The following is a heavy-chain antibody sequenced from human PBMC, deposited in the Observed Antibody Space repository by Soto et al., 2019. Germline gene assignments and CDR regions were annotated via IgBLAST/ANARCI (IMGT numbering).Heavy chain of an antibody. J-gene: IGHJ3*02. D-gene: IGHD3-22*01. Sequence: GESLKISCKGSGYSFTSYWISWVRQMPGKGLEWMGRIDPSDSYTNYSPSFQGHVTISADKSISTAYLQWSSLKASDTAMYYCARHPRIYDSSGYFDAFDIWGQGTMVT. CDR2: IDPSDSYT. CDR1: GYSFTSYW. CDR3: ARHPRIYDSSGYFDAFDI. V-gene: IGHV5-10-1*01.